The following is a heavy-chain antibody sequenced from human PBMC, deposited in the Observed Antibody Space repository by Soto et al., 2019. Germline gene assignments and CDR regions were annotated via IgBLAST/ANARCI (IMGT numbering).Heavy chain of an antibody. D-gene: IGHD6-6*01. CDR2: ISGDGSIT. CDR1: GFTFSSYW. Sequence: GGSLRLSCAASGFTFSSYWMHWVRQAPGKGLVWVSRISGDGSITSYADSVKGRFTISRDNAENTLYLQLNSLRAEDTGVYYCARRGGGGVAAPVGSGLEYWGQGALVTVAS. V-gene: IGHV3-74*01. CDR3: ARRGGGGVAAPVGSGLEY. J-gene: IGHJ4*02.